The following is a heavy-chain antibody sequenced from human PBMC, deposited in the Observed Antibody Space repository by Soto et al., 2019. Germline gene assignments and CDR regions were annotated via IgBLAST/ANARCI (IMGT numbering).Heavy chain of an antibody. D-gene: IGHD4-17*01. Sequence: QVQLVESGGGVVQPGRSLRLSCAASGFTFSSDGMHWVRQAPGKGLEWVAVIWYDGSNKYYADSVKGRFTISRDNSKNTLYLQMNSLRAEDTAVYYCARFLGDYGEIDYWGQGTRVTVSS. CDR1: GFTFSSDG. J-gene: IGHJ4*02. CDR3: ARFLGDYGEIDY. CDR2: IWYDGSNK. V-gene: IGHV3-33*01.